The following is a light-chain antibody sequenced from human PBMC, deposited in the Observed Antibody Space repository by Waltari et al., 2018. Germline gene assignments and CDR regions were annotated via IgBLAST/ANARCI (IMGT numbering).Light chain of an antibody. CDR2: GVS. CDR1: SSDIGAYNY. V-gene: IGLV2-14*01. J-gene: IGLJ1*01. Sequence: QSALTQPASVSGSPGQSITISCTGTSSDIGAYNYVSWYQQHPGKAPKVMIYGVSNRPSWVSNRFSGSKSGNTASLTISGLQAEDEADYYCNSFTSRTTYVFGTGTKVTVL. CDR3: NSFTSRTTYV.